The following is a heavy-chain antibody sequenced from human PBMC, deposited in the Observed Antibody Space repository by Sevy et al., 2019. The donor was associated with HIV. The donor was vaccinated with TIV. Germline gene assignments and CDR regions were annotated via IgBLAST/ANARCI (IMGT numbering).Heavy chain of an antibody. J-gene: IGHJ2*01. V-gene: IGHV4-61*01. CDR1: GGSVSSGSYY. Sequence: SETLSLTCTVSGGSVSSGSYYWSWIRQPPGKGLEWIGYIYYSGSTNYNPSLKSRVTISVDTSKNQFSLKLSSVTAVDTAVYYCARETVAAARSYWYFDLWGRGTLVTVSS. CDR2: IYYSGST. CDR3: ARETVAAARSYWYFDL. D-gene: IGHD6-13*01.